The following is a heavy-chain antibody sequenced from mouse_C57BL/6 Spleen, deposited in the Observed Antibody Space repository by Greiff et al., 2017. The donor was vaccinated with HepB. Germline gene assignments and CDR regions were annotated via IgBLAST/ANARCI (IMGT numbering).Heavy chain of an antibody. V-gene: IGHV5-9-1*02. D-gene: IGHD2-3*01. CDR2: ISSGGDYI. CDR3: TRDDDYPFAY. CDR1: GFTFCSYA. J-gene: IGHJ3*01. Sequence: EVKVVESGEGLVKPGGSLKLSCAASGFTFCSYAMSWVRQTPEKRLGWVAYISSGGDYIYYADTVKGRFTISRDNARNTLYLQMSSLKSEDTAMYYCTRDDDYPFAYWGQGTLVTVSA.